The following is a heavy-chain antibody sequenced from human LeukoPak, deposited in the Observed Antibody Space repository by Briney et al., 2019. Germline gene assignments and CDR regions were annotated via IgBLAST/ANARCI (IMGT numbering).Heavy chain of an antibody. V-gene: IGHV1-69*04. J-gene: IGHJ4*02. Sequence: SVKVSCKASGDNFSSYVITWVRQAPGQGLEWMGRIIPTFDVANFAQIFKGRVTITADKSTNTAHLELSSLRSEDTAVYYCARDPYGSGRGGWGQGTLVTVSS. D-gene: IGHD3-10*01. CDR2: IIPTFDVA. CDR1: GDNFSSYV. CDR3: ARDPYGSGRGG.